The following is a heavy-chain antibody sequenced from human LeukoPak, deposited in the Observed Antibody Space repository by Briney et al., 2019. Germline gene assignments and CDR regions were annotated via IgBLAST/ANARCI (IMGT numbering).Heavy chain of an antibody. D-gene: IGHD2-2*02. CDR3: ARGRCSSTSCYTSAFYI. Sequence: PSETLSLTGTVSGGSISSYYWSWIRQPAGKGLEWIGRIYTSGSTNYNPSLKSRVTMSVDTSKNQFSLKLSFVTAADAAVFYCARGRCSSTSCYTSAFYIWGQGRMVTVSS. J-gene: IGHJ3*02. CDR2: IYTSGST. V-gene: IGHV4-4*07. CDR1: GGSISSYY.